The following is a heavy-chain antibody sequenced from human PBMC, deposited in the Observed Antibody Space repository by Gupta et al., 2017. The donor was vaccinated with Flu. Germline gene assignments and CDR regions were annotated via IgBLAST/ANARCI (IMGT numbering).Heavy chain of an antibody. D-gene: IGHD3-16*01. J-gene: IGHJ6*03. Sequence: EVQLVESGGGSVQPGGSLRISCAASGFTFSSYWLHWFRQAPGKGLQWVSRIYSDGSSTRYADSVKRRFIISRDSAKNTLFLQINSLTVDDTAVYYCARDLVIPMGGVNVYFSYFYMDVLGKGATVTVS. CDR2: IYSDGSST. CDR3: ARDLVIPMGGVNVYFSYFYMDV. V-gene: IGHV3-74*01. CDR1: GFTFSSYW.